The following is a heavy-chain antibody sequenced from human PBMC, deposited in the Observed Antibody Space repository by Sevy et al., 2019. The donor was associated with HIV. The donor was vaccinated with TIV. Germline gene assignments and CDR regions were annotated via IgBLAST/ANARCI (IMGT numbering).Heavy chain of an antibody. Sequence: GGSLRLSCAASGFTFSSYAMSWVRQAPGKGLEWVSAISGSGGSTYYADSVMGRSTISTENSKNTLKLQMNSLRAENTAVYYCARHTGSCWVFDIWGQGTMVTVSS. J-gene: IGHJ3*02. V-gene: IGHV3-23*01. CDR3: ARHTGSCWVFDI. D-gene: IGHD6-19*01. CDR2: ISGSGGST. CDR1: GFTFSSYA.